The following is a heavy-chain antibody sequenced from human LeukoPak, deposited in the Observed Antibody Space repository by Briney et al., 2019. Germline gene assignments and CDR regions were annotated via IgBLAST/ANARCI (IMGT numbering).Heavy chain of an antibody. J-gene: IGHJ5*02. CDR1: GGTFSSYA. CDR3: ARDWYCSGGTCYDCFDP. D-gene: IGHD2-15*01. CDR2: IGTWDGDT. V-gene: IGHV1-18*01. Sequence: ASVKVSCKASGGTFSSYAISWVRQAPGQGLEWMGWIGTWDGDTNYAQNFQGRVTLTTDTSTTTAYMEVRSLRSDDTAVYYCARDWYCSGGTCYDCFDPWGQGTLVTVSS.